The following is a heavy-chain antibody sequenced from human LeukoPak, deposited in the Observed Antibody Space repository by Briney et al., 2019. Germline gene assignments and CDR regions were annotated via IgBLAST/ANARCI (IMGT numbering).Heavy chain of an antibody. Sequence: ASVKVSCKASGGTFSSYAISWVRQATGQGLEWMGWMNPNSGNTGYAQKFQGRVTMTRNTSISTAYMELSSLRSEDTAVYYCARSYYDSSGFSFDPWGQGTLVTVSS. D-gene: IGHD3-22*01. CDR3: ARSYYDSSGFSFDP. V-gene: IGHV1-8*02. CDR1: GGTFSSYA. CDR2: MNPNSGNT. J-gene: IGHJ5*02.